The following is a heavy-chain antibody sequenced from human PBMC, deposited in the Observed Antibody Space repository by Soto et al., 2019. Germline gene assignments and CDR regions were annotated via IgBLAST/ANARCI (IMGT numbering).Heavy chain of an antibody. CDR2: ISGSGGST. D-gene: IGHD6-19*01. J-gene: IGHJ6*02. CDR1: GFTFSSYA. CDR3: AAAFSSGWPYYYYGMDV. V-gene: IGHV3-23*01. Sequence: GGSLRLSCAASGFTFSSYAMSWVRQAPGKGLEWVSAISGSGGSTYYADSVKGRFTISRDNSKNTLYLQMNSLRAEDTAVYYCAAAFSSGWPYYYYGMDVWGQGTTVTVSS.